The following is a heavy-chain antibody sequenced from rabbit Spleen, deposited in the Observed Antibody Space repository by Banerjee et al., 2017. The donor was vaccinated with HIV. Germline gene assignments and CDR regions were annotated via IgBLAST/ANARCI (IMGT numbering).Heavy chain of an antibody. CDR1: GVSFSLSSY. D-gene: IGHD8-1*01. CDR2: IDAGSSGFT. CDR3: ARDTASSFSSYGMDL. J-gene: IGHJ6*01. V-gene: IGHV1S40*01. Sequence: QSLEESGGDLVKPGASLTLTCTASGVSFSLSSYMCWVRQAPGKGLEWIACIDAGSSGFTYFATWAKGRFPIPKTSSTTVTLQMTRLTAADTATYFCARDTASSFSSYGMDLWGPGTLVTVS.